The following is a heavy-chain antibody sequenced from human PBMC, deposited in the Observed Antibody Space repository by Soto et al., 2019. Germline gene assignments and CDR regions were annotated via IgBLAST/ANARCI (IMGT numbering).Heavy chain of an antibody. CDR1: GGSISSSSYY. CDR3: ARRLRYCSSTSCHQPWLNYYYYYGMDV. D-gene: IGHD2-2*01. Sequence: QLQLQESGPGLVKPSETLSLTCTVSGGSISSSSYYWGWIRQPPGKGLEWIGIIYYSGSTYYNPSLKSRVTISVDTSKNQFSLKLSSVTAADTAVYYCARRLRYCSSTSCHQPWLNYYYYYGMDVWGQGTTVTVSS. J-gene: IGHJ6*02. CDR2: IYYSGST. V-gene: IGHV4-39*01.